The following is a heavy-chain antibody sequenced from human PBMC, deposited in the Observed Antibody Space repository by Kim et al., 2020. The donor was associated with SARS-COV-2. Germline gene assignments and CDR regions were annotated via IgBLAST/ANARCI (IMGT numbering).Heavy chain of an antibody. CDR1: GYTFTSYG. J-gene: IGHJ6*02. V-gene: IGHV1-18*01. D-gene: IGHD2-15*01. CDR3: ARDLRDVVVAAAVYYYYGMDV. Sequence: ASVKVSCKASGYTFTSYGISWVRQAPGQGLEWMGWISAYNGNTNYAQKLQGRVTMTTDTSTSTAYMELRSLRSDDTAVYYCARDLRDVVVAAAVYYYYGMDVWGQGTTVTVSS. CDR2: ISAYNGNT.